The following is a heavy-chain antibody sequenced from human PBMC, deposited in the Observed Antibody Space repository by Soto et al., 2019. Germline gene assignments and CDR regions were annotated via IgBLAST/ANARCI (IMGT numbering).Heavy chain of an antibody. J-gene: IGHJ5*02. D-gene: IGHD2-21*01. CDR3: AREPEVGVAWFDP. CDR1: GGSISSYY. Sequence: PSETLSLTCTVSGGSISSYYWSWIRQPPGKGLEWIGYIYYSGSTNYNPSLKSRVTISVDTSKNQFSLKLSSVTAADTAVYYCAREPEVGVAWFDPWGQGTLVTVSS. CDR2: IYYSGST. V-gene: IGHV4-59*01.